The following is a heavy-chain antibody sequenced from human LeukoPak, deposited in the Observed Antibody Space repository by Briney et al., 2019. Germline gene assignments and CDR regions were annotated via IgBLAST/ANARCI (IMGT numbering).Heavy chain of an antibody. Sequence: GRSLRLSCAASGFTFSSYSMNWVRQAPGKGLEWVSSISSSSSYIYYADSVKGRFTISRDNAKNSLYLQMNSLRAEDTAVYYCASGEDIVVVPAAMNDGMDVWGQGTTVTVSS. V-gene: IGHV3-21*01. CDR2: ISSSSSYI. J-gene: IGHJ6*02. CDR3: ASGEDIVVVPAAMNDGMDV. CDR1: GFTFSSYS. D-gene: IGHD2-2*01.